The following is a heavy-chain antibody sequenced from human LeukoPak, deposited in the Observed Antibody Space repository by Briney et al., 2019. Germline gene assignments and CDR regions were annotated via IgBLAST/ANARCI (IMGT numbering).Heavy chain of an antibody. V-gene: IGHV4-59*01. CDR2: ICYSGST. J-gene: IGHJ4*02. CDR1: GASISGSY. D-gene: IGHD4-11*01. Sequence: SETLSLTCTVSGASISGSYWSWIRQPPGKGLEWIGYICYSGSTNYAPSLRSRLTISVDTSKNQFSLKLSSVTAADTAAYYCARGAFSNYVYFDYWGQGTLLTVSS. CDR3: ARGAFSNYVYFDY.